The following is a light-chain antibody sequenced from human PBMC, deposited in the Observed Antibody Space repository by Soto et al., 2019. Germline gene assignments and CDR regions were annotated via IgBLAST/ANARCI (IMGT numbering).Light chain of an antibody. V-gene: IGKV3-20*01. Sequence: ILLTQSPGTLSLSPGGRATLSCRASQSVSRRLAWYKHRPGQSPRLLSSGASMRASGVPVRCSGSGSGTEFTLTISRLQPEYFEVYYCQHYGETPITFGLGTRLDIK. CDR2: GAS. CDR3: QHYGETPIT. J-gene: IGKJ5*01. CDR1: QSVSRR.